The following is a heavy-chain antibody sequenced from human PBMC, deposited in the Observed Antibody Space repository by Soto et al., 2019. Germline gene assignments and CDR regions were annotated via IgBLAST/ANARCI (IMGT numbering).Heavy chain of an antibody. J-gene: IGHJ4*02. D-gene: IGHD6-13*01. V-gene: IGHV1-3*01. CDR1: GYSFTSYA. Sequence: ASVKLSCKASGYSFTSYAMHWVRQAPGQRLEWMGWINAGNGNTKYSQKFQGRVTITRDTSASTAYMELSSLRSEDTAVYYCARSRDSSSWTDFDYWGQGTLVTVSS. CDR3: ARSRDSSSWTDFDY. CDR2: INAGNGNT.